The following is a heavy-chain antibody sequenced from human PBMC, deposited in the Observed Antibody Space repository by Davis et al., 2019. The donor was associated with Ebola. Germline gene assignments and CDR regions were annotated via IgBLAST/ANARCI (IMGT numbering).Heavy chain of an antibody. D-gene: IGHD5-18*01. CDR3: ARGGYDDGSLEH. V-gene: IGHV3-33*01. CDR1: GFAFSNHG. Sequence: GGSLRLSCVGSGFAFSNHGIHWVRQAPGRGLEWVTTIWFDGSNKYYADSVKGRFTISRDNSKNTVYVQMNSLKVEDTAVYYCARGGYDDGSLEHWGQGTLVTVSS. CDR2: IWFDGSNK. J-gene: IGHJ4*02.